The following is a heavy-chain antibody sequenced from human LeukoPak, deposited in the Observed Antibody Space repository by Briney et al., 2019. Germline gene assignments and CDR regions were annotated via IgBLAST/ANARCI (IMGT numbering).Heavy chain of an antibody. J-gene: IGHJ4*02. D-gene: IGHD3-22*01. CDR2: ISYDGSNK. CDR3: AFGSSGYYLFDY. CDR1: GFTFSSYG. Sequence: PGGSLRLSCAASGFTFSSYGMHWVRQAPGKGLEWVAVISYDGSNKYYADSVKGRFTISRDNSKNTLYLQMNSLRAEDTAVYYCAFGSSGYYLFDYWGQGTLVTVSS. V-gene: IGHV3-30*03.